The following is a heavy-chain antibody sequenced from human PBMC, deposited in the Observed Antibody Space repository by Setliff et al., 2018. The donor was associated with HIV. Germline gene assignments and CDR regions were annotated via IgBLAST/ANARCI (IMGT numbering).Heavy chain of an antibody. Sequence: GGSLRLSCAASGFTFSSKCMHWVRQAPGKGLEWVAIIWYDGSNKYYADSVKGRFTISRDNSTKMLFLQMNSLRAEETAVYYCAKDPAVNAYGDYPLGGMDVWGKGTTVTVSS. V-gene: IGHV3-33*06. CDR3: AKDPAVNAYGDYPLGGMDV. CDR1: GFTFSSKC. CDR2: IWYDGSNK. J-gene: IGHJ6*04. D-gene: IGHD4-17*01.